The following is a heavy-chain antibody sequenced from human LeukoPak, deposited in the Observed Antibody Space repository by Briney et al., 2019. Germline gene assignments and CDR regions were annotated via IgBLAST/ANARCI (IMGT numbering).Heavy chain of an antibody. Sequence: GGSLRLSCAASGFTFSSYAMIWVRQAPGKGLEWVSGISGGGGRTYYAGSVKGRFTISRDNSKNTLYLQMNSLRAEDTAVYHCAKWITYYYDTTGYFDYWGQGTLVTVSS. CDR1: GFTFSSYA. D-gene: IGHD3-22*01. CDR2: ISGGGGRT. J-gene: IGHJ4*02. V-gene: IGHV3-23*01. CDR3: AKWITYYYDTTGYFDY.